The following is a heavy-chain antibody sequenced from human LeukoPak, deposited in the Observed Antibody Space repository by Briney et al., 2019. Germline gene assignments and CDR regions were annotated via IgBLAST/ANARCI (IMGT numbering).Heavy chain of an antibody. J-gene: IGHJ6*03. CDR1: GYTFTSYD. CDR3: ARGVASSSWYNYYYYYMDV. V-gene: IGHV1-8*01. Sequence: ASVKVSCKASGYTFTSYDINWVRQATGQGLEWMGWMNPNSGNTGYAQKFQGRVTMTRNTSISTAYMELSSLRSEDTAVYYCARGVASSSWYNYYYYYMDVWGKGTTVTVPS. CDR2: MNPNSGNT. D-gene: IGHD6-13*01.